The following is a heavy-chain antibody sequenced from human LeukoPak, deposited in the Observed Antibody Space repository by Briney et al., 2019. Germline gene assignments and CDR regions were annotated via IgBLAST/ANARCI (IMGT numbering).Heavy chain of an antibody. V-gene: IGHV3-7*03. CDR3: ARDNPPDY. CDR2: IKQDGSEK. CDR1: GFTFSSYS. Sequence: GGSLRLSCAASGFTFSSYSMNWVRQVPGKGLEWVANIKQDGSEKSYVESVRGRFTISRNNAKSSLYLQLNSLRAEDTALYYCARDNPPDYWGQGTLVTVSS. J-gene: IGHJ4*02.